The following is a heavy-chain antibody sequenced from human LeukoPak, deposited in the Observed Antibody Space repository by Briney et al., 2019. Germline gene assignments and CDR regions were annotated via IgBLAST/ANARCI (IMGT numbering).Heavy chain of an antibody. J-gene: IGHJ4*02. V-gene: IGHV3-66*01. CDR3: ARVGPYFDY. CDR1: GFTFDDYG. CDR2: IYSGGST. Sequence: GGSLRLSCAASGFTFDDYGMSWARQAPGKGLEWVSVIYSGGSTYYADSVKGRFTISRDNSKNTLYLQMNNLRAEDTAVYYCARVGPYFDYWGQGTLVTVSS.